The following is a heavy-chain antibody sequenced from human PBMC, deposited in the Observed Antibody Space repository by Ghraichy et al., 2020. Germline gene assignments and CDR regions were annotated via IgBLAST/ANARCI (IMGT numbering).Heavy chain of an antibody. J-gene: IGHJ3*02. Sequence: LSLTCTVSRGSISNSSYYWGWIRQPPGKGLEWIGSIYYSGRTDYNPSLKSRVTISVDTSKNQFSLKMSSVTAADTTVYYCARRTFAGAFDIWGQGTMVTVSS. D-gene: IGHD2/OR15-2a*01. V-gene: IGHV4-39*01. CDR1: RGSISNSSYY. CDR3: ARRTFAGAFDI. CDR2: IYYSGRT.